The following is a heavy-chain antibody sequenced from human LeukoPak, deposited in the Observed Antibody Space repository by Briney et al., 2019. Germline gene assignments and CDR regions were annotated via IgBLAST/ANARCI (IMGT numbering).Heavy chain of an antibody. D-gene: IGHD5-12*01. CDR2: INAGNGNT. V-gene: IGHV1-3*01. CDR3: ARDPGVATTNYYYYYGMDV. J-gene: IGHJ6*02. Sequence: GASVKVSCKASGGTFSSYAISWVRQAPGQRLEWMGWINAGNGNTKYSQKFQGRVTITRDTSASTAYMELSSLRSEDTAVYYCARDPGVATTNYYYYYGMDVWGQGTTVTVSS. CDR1: GGTFSSYA.